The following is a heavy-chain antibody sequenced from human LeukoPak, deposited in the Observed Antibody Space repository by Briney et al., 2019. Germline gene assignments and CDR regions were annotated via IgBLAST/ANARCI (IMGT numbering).Heavy chain of an antibody. V-gene: IGHV3-21*04. CDR3: AGGRAGRGSTVTTLC. D-gene: IGHD4-17*01. Sequence: GGSLRLSCAASGFTFSSYSMNWVRQAPGKGLEWVSSISSSSSYIYYADSVKGRFTISRDNAKNSLYLQMNSLRAEDTAVYYCAGGRAGRGSTVTTLCWGQGTLVTVSS. J-gene: IGHJ4*02. CDR1: GFTFSSYS. CDR2: ISSSSSYI.